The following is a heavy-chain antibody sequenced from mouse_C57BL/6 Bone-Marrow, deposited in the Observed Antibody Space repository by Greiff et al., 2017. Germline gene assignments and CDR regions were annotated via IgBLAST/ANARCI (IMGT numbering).Heavy chain of an antibody. V-gene: IGHV1-81*01. Sequence: QVQLQQSGAELARPGASVKLSCKASGYTFTSYGISWVKQRTGQGLEWIGEIYPRSGNTYYNEKFKGKATLTADKSSSTAYMELRSLTSEDSAVYFCSRGEIYYYGSLYYFDYWGQGTTLTVSS. CDR1: GYTFTSYG. J-gene: IGHJ2*01. CDR2: IYPRSGNT. D-gene: IGHD1-1*01. CDR3: SRGEIYYYGSLYYFDY.